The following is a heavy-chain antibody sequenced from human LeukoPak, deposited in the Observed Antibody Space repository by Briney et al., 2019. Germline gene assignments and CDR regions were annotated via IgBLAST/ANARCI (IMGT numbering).Heavy chain of an antibody. D-gene: IGHD3-10*01. V-gene: IGHV1-69*13. CDR3: ARCRTPYNNYYFDF. Sequence: SVKVSCKASGGTFSNYAISWVRQAPGQGLEWMGGVTPIFGAANYAQKFQGRVTITADESTSTAYMELSSLRSDDTAIYYCARCRTPYNNYYFDFWGQGTLVTVSS. CDR2: VTPIFGAA. CDR1: GGTFSNYA. J-gene: IGHJ4*02.